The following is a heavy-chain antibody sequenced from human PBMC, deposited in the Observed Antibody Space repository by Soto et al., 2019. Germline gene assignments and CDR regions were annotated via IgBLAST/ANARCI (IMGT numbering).Heavy chain of an antibody. Sequence: QVQLVQSGAEVKKHGSSLKVSCKASVGTFSNYAINWVRHAPGQGLEWMGGITPIFGSANYAQKFQGRVTIIADKSTNTVYMELSSLRSEDTAVYYCANLEAGVYYYHGMDVWGQGTTVTVSS. J-gene: IGHJ6*02. V-gene: IGHV1-69*06. D-gene: IGHD3-10*01. CDR1: VGTFSNYA. CDR2: ITPIFGSA. CDR3: ANLEAGVYYYHGMDV.